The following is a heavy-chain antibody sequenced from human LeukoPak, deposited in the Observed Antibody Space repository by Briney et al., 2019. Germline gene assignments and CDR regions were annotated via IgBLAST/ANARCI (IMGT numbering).Heavy chain of an antibody. CDR2: FNPNSGGT. CDR3: ARGTSSGNSNWFDP. CDR1: GYTFTGYY. D-gene: IGHD4-23*01. Sequence: GASVKVSCKASGYTFTGYYIHWVRQAPGQGLEWMGRFNPNSGGTNYAQKFQDRVTMTRDTSTSTAYMELSRLRSDDTAVYYCARGTSSGNSNWFDPWGQGTLVTVSS. J-gene: IGHJ5*02. V-gene: IGHV1-2*06.